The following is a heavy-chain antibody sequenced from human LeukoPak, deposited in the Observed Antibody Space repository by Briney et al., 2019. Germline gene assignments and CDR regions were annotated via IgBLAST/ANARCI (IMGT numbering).Heavy chain of an antibody. CDR2: IYYSGST. V-gene: IGHV4-61*01. J-gene: IGHJ3*02. CDR3: TRSTNLEAFDI. D-gene: IGHD2-8*01. CDR1: GGSVTSGTYY. Sequence: SETLSLTCTVSGGSVTSGTYYRSWIRQPPGKGLEWIGYIYYSGSTNYNPSLKSRVTVSVDTSKNQCSLKLSSVTTADTAVYYCTRSTNLEAFDIWGQGTMVTVSS.